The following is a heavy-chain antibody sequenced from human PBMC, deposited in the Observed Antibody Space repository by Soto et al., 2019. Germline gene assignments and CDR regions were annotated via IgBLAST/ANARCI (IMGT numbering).Heavy chain of an antibody. D-gene: IGHD3-16*01. V-gene: IGHV1-69*01. CDR2: IIPIFGTT. CDR3: ARVSLRGHLLGNFAY. J-gene: IGHJ4*02. Sequence: QVQLVQSGAAVKKPGSSVKVSCKASGGTFNTHTISSVRQDPGQGLEWMGGIIPIFGTTNYAQNFQGRVTITADESTRTAEMEVSTLISEDTAVYYCARVSLRGHLLGNFAYWGQGTLVTVSS. CDR1: GGTFNTHT.